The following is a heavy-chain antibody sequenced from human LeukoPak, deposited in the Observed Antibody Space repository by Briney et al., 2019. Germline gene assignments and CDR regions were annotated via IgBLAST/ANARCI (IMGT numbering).Heavy chain of an antibody. CDR2: LSGSGVST. V-gene: IGHV3-23*01. CDR1: AFTFSNYA. Sequence: GGSLRLSCAASAFTFSNYAMSWVRQAPGKGLEWVSALSGSGVSTDYADSVKGRFTISRDNSKNTLYLQMSSLRAEDTAVYYCAKTLAYCCGGCCYSNYYFDYWGQGTLVTVSS. CDR3: AKTLAYCCGGCCYSNYYFDY. D-gene: IGHD2-15*01. J-gene: IGHJ4*02.